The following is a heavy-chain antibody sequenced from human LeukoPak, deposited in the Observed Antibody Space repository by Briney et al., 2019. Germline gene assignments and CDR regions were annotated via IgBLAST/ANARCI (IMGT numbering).Heavy chain of an antibody. CDR1: GFTFSSYA. J-gene: IGHJ4*02. CDR2: ISYDGSSK. CDR3: AKDYSNGYYFDY. V-gene: IGHV3-30*04. Sequence: GGSLRLSCAASGFTFSSYAMHWVRQAPGKGLEWVAVISYDGSSKYYAESVKGRFTISRDNSKNTLYLQMNSLRAEDTAVYYCAKDYSNGYYFDYWGQGTLVTVSS. D-gene: IGHD4-11*01.